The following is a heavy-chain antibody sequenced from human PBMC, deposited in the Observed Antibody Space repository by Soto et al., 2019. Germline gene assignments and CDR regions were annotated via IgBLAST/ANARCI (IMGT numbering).Heavy chain of an antibody. Sequence: VGSLRLSCAGSGFTFNIYWMHWVRQAPGKGLVWVSRINSDGSNTIYADSVKGRFTISRDNAKNSLYLQMNSLRDEDTAVYYCARETGTTFSGYNWFDPWGQGTLVTVSS. CDR3: ARETGTTFSGYNWFDP. CDR2: INSDGSNT. J-gene: IGHJ5*02. D-gene: IGHD1-7*01. CDR1: GFTFNIYW. V-gene: IGHV3-74*01.